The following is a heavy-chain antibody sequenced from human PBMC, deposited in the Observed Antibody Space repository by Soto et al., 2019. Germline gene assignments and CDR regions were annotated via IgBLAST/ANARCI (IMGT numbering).Heavy chain of an antibody. D-gene: IGHD5-12*01. CDR3: TRDTIPSKTGMVATDDAFDI. CDR1: GFTFSSYS. CDR2: ISSSSSTI. V-gene: IGHV3-48*02. J-gene: IGHJ3*02. Sequence: EVQLVESGGGLVQPGGSLRLSCAASGFTFSSYSMNWVRQAPGKGLEWVSYISSSSSTIYYADSVKGRFTISRDNAKNSLYLQMNSLRDEDTAVYYCTRDTIPSKTGMVATDDAFDIWGQGTMVTVSS.